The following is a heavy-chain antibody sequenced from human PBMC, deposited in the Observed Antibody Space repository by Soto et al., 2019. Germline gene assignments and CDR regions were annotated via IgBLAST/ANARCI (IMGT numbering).Heavy chain of an antibody. CDR2: IYYSGST. CDR3: ARHESVEVVAATILAAEYFQH. J-gene: IGHJ1*01. Sequence: SVTPSLPLTVSCCSISNIGCRRGWIRQPPGKGLEGIGSIYYSGSTYYNPSLKSRATISVDTSKNQFSLKLSSVTAADTAVYYCARHESVEVVAATILAAEYFQHWGQGTLVTVSS. D-gene: IGHD2-15*01. V-gene: IGHV4-39*01. CDR1: CCSISNIGCR.